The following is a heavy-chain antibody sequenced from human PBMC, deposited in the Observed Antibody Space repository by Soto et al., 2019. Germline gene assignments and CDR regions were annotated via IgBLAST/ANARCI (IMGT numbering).Heavy chain of an antibody. D-gene: IGHD4-4*01. Sequence: QVQLVQSGAEVKKPGSSVKVSCKASGGTFSTYTITWVRQAPGQGLEWMGRIIPIIGIINYAKKFQDRVTISADKLTGTAYMELTGLRSDDTAVYYCAGDPDSHYNDSHASSDPWGQGTLVTVSS. V-gene: IGHV1-69*08. CDR2: IIPIIGII. CDR1: GGTFSTYT. J-gene: IGHJ5*02. CDR3: AGDPDSHYNDSHASSDP.